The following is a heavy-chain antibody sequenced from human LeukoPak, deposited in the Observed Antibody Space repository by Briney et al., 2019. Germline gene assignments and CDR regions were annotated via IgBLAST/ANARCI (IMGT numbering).Heavy chain of an antibody. CDR2: INAGNGNT. CDR1: GYTFTTYT. D-gene: IGHD6-19*01. J-gene: IGHJ6*03. V-gene: IGHV1-3*03. Sequence: ASVKVSCKASGYTFTTYTIHWVRQAPGQRLEWMGWINAGNGNTKYSQEFQDRVTITRDTSASTAYMELSSVRSEDTAVYYCARAVADYYYYYYMDVWGKGTTVTISS. CDR3: ARAVADYYYYYYMDV.